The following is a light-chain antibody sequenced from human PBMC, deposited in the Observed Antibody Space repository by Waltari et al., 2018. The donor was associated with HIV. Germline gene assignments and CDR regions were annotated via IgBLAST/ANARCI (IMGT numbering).Light chain of an antibody. CDR3: NSYTSSSTWV. CDR1: SSDVGGYNY. V-gene: IGLV2-14*03. Sequence: QSALTQPASVSGSPGQSITISCTGTSSDVGGYNYVSWYQQHPGKAPKLMIYYVSNRPSGVSDRFSGFKSANTASLTISGLQAEDEADYYCNSYTSSSTWVFGGGTKLTVL. J-gene: IGLJ3*02. CDR2: YVS.